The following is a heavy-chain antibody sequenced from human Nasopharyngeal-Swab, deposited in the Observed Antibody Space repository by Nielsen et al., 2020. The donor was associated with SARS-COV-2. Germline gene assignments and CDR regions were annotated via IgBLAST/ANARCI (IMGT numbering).Heavy chain of an antibody. CDR2: INTDGRRT. CDR3: ARDLGGFGGY. J-gene: IGHJ4*02. Sequence: GESLKISCAASGFSFSTFWMHWVRQVPGEGLVWVSRINTDGRRTNYAESVKGRFTISRDNVKNMLYLQMNNLRPEDTAVYYCARDLGGFGGYWGQGTLATGSA. D-gene: IGHD4-23*01. CDR1: GFSFSTFW. V-gene: IGHV3-74*01.